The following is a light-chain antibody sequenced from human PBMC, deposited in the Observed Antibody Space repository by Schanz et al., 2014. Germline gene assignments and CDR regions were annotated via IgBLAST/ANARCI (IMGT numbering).Light chain of an antibody. Sequence: DTVLTQSPDSLPVSLGERATINCKSSQSLLYSSNKKNYLAWYQQKPGQPPKLLISWASARESGVPDRFSGSGSGTDFTLTISSLQAEDVAVYYCVQHYGNPTFGGGTKVEIK. J-gene: IGKJ4*01. CDR1: QSLLYSSNKKNY. CDR2: WAS. V-gene: IGKV4-1*01. CDR3: VQHYGNPT.